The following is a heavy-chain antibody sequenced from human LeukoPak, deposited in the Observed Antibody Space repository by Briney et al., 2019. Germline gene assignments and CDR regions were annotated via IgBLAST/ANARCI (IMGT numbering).Heavy chain of an antibody. J-gene: IGHJ4*02. CDR2: ISSSSSYI. Sequence: GGSLRLSCAASGFTFSSYSMNWVRQAPGKGLEWVSSISSSSSYIYYVDSVKGRFTISRDNAKNSLYLQMNSLRAEDTAVYYCAREPRSRWLDYWGQGTLVTVSS. D-gene: IGHD5-24*01. CDR1: GFTFSSYS. CDR3: AREPRSRWLDY. V-gene: IGHV3-21*01.